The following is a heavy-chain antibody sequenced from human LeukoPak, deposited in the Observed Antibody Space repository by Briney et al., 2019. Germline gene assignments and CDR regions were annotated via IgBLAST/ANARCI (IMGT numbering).Heavy chain of an antibody. CDR3: ARVGYCSSTSCYYYYYMDV. CDR2: INWNGGST. J-gene: IGHJ6*03. V-gene: IGHV3-20*01. D-gene: IGHD2-2*01. Sequence: GGSLRLSCAASGFTFSSYGMSWVRQAPGKGLEWVSGINWNGGSTGYADSVKGRFTISRDNAKNSLYLQMNSLRAEDTALYHCARVGYCSSTSCYYYYYMDVWGKGTTVTISS. CDR1: GFTFSSYG.